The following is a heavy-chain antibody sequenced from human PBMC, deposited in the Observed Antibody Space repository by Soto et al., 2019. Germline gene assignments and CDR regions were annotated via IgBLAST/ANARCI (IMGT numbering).Heavy chain of an antibody. D-gene: IGHD2-2*01. CDR1: GYTFTSYY. V-gene: IGHV1-46*01. CDR2: INPSGGST. J-gene: IGHJ4*02. Sequence: ASVKVSCKASGYTFTSYYMHWVRQAPGQGLEWMGIINPSGGSTSYAQKFQGRVTMTRDTSTSTVYMELSSLRSEDTAVYYCARGGGPGVPAATPAYWGQGTLATVSS. CDR3: ARGGGPGVPAATPAY.